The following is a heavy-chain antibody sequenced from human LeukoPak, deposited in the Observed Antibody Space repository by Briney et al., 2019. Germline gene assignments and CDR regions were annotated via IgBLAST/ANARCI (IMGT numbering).Heavy chain of an antibody. CDR3: ARPMTGTGLTYYYYGMDI. D-gene: IGHD1-1*01. CDR1: GYTFTGYY. V-gene: IGHV1-2*02. Sequence: ASVKVSCKASGYTFTGYYLHWVRPPPGQGLEWLGWINPNSGGTHYAHKFQGRVTFPRDTSISTAYMELNSLRSEDTALYYCARPMTGTGLTYYYYGMDIWGQGTTVTVAS. CDR2: INPNSGGT. J-gene: IGHJ6*02.